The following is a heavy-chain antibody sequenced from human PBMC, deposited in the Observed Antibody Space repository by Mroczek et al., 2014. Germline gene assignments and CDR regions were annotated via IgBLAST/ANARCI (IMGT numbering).Heavy chain of an antibody. V-gene: IGHV1-18*01. Sequence: SGAEVKKPGASVKVSCKASGYTFTSYGISWVRQAPGQGLEWMGWISAYNGNTNYAQKLQGRVTMTTDTSTSTAYMELRSLRSDDTAVYYCARERRYCSSTSCYRSDYYYGMDRPGPRDHG. CDR1: GYTFTSYG. CDR3: ARERRYCSSTSCYRSDYYYGMDR. D-gene: IGHD2-2*01. J-gene: IGHJ6*02. CDR2: ISAYNGNT.